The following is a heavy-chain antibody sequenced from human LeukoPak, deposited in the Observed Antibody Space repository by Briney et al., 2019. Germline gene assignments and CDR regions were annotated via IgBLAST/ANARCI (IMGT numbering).Heavy chain of an antibody. Sequence: SETLSLTCTVSGGSISSSSYYWGWIRQPPGKGLEWIGSIYYSGSTYYNPSLKSRVTISVDTSKNQFSLKLSSVTAADTAVYYCARPPSEGYCSSTSCPDDYMDVWGKGTTVTVSS. V-gene: IGHV4-39*01. CDR2: IYYSGST. CDR1: GGSISSSSYY. J-gene: IGHJ6*03. CDR3: ARPPSEGYCSSTSCPDDYMDV. D-gene: IGHD2-2*01.